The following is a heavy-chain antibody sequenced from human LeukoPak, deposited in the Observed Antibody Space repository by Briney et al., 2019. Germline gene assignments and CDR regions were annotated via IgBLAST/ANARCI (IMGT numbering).Heavy chain of an antibody. CDR3: AKVCSWYVGSSYYFDY. CDR2: ISGSGGST. V-gene: IGHV3-23*01. D-gene: IGHD6-13*01. Sequence: GGSLRLSCAASGFTFSSYAMSWVRQARGKGLEWVSAISGSGGSTYYADSVKGRFTISRDNSKNTLYLQMNSLRAEDTAVYYCAKVCSWYVGSSYYFDYWGQGTLVTVSS. J-gene: IGHJ4*02. CDR1: GFTFSSYA.